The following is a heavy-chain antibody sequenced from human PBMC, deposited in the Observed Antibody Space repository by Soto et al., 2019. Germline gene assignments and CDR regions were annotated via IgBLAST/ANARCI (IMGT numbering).Heavy chain of an antibody. CDR3: ARESRRAPPRGDAVEI. CDR2: IYSGGST. J-gene: IGHJ3*02. CDR1: GFTVSSNY. V-gene: IGHV3-53*01. Sequence: GGSLRLSCAASGFTVSSNYMSWVRHAPGKGLEWVSVIYSGGSTSYADSVKGRFTISRDNFKNTLYLQMNSLRDEDTALYYCARESRRAPPRGDAVEIWGQGTMVTV. D-gene: IGHD1-26*01.